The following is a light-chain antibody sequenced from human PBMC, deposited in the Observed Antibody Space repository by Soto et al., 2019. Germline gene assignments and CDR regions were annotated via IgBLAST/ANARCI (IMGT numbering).Light chain of an antibody. Sequence: DIVMTQSPLSLPVTPGESASISCRSSQSLLHSNGNHYLDWYLQKPGQSPQLLIYLGSNRASGVPDRFSGSGSGTDFTLKISRVEAEDVGVYYCMQAQQTPWTFGQGTKVEIK. V-gene: IGKV2-28*01. CDR3: MQAQQTPWT. CDR1: QSLLHSNGNHY. CDR2: LGS. J-gene: IGKJ1*01.